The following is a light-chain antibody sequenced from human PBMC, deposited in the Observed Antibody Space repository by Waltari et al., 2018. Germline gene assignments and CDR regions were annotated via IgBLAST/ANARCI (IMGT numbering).Light chain of an antibody. J-gene: IGKJ4*01. V-gene: IGKV1-12*01. Sequence: DIQMTQSPSFVPASVGDRVTITGRASQGISIWLAWYQQKPGRAPKLLIYDASSLQSGVPSRFSGSGSVTDFILTISSLQPEDFATYYCLQASSFPLTLGGGTKVEIK. CDR3: LQASSFPLT. CDR2: DAS. CDR1: QGISIW.